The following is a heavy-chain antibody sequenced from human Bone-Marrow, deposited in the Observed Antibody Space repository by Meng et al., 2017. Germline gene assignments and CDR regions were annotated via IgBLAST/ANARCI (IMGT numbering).Heavy chain of an antibody. CDR2: IYPDDSRT. D-gene: IGHD4-23*01. J-gene: IGHJ4*02. CDR1: GYNFYGYW. V-gene: IGHV5-51*01. Sequence: GESLKISCKGSGYNFYGYWIGWVRQMPGKGLEWMGLIYPDDSRTTYSPSFQGQATMSADKSISTAYLQWSSLTASDTATYYCARFGGPSFSNYYFDYWGQGTLVTV. CDR3: ARFGGPSFSNYYFDY.